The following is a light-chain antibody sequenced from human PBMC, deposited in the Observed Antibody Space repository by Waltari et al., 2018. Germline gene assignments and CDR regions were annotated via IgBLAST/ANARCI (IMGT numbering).Light chain of an antibody. CDR2: DST. V-gene: IGLV7-46*01. Sequence: QAVVTQEPSLTVSPGGTVTLTCGSSPGAVTTGHYPYWFQQKPGEAPTTLIFDSTNTHSKTPGRFSGSLLGGKSALTLSGALPEDEAAYYCMLSYGAVRVFGGGTKLTVL. J-gene: IGLJ2*01. CDR3: MLSYGAVRV. CDR1: PGAVTTGHY.